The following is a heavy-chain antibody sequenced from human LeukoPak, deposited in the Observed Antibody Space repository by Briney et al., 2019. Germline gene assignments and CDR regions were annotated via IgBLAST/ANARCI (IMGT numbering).Heavy chain of an antibody. CDR3: AEDRRRGYSGPFDY. Sequence: GGSLRLSCAASGFTLDDYAMHWVRQAPGKGLEWVSGISWNSGSIGYADSVKGRFTISRDNAKNSLYLQMNSLRAEDTALYYCAEDRRRGYSGPFDYWGQGTLVTVSS. CDR1: GFTLDDYA. V-gene: IGHV3-9*01. CDR2: ISWNSGSI. D-gene: IGHD5-12*01. J-gene: IGHJ4*02.